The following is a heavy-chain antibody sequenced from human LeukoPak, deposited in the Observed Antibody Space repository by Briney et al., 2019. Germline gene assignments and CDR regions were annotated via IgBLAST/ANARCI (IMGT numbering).Heavy chain of an antibody. Sequence: ASVKVSCKASGYTFTGYYVHWVRQAPGQGLEWMGWINPNSGGTNYAQKFQGRVTMTRDTCISTAYMELSRLRSDDTAVYYCARVLTLRTGHFDYWGQGTLVTVSS. CDR2: INPNSGGT. J-gene: IGHJ4*02. V-gene: IGHV1-2*02. D-gene: IGHD1-1*01. CDR3: ARVLTLRTGHFDY. CDR1: GYTFTGYY.